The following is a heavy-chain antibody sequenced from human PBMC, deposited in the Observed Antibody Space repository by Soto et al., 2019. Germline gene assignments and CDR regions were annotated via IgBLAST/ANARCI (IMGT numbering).Heavy chain of an antibody. J-gene: IGHJ6*02. CDR3: AREPPRGVAIFRQVYYCGMDV. V-gene: IGHV1-69*08. CDR2: IIPILGIA. CDR1: GGTFSSYT. Sequence: QVQLVQSGAEVKKPGSSVKVSCKASGGTFSSYTISWVRQAPGQGLEWMGRIIPILGIANYAQKFQGRVTITADKSTSTGYMELSSLRSEDTAVYYCAREPPRGVAIFRQVYYCGMDVWGQGTTVTVSS. D-gene: IGHD3-9*01.